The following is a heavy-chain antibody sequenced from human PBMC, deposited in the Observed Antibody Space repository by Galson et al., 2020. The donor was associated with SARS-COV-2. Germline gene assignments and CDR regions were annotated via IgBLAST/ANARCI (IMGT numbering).Heavy chain of an antibody. CDR1: GFTFSSYS. CDR3: AKEPHIAAYFDY. CDR2: ISSSSSYI. V-gene: IGHV3-21*01. Sequence: GGSLRLSCAASGFTFSSYSMNWVRQAPGKGLEWVSSISSSSSYIYYADSVKGRFTISRDNAKNSLYLQMNSLRAEDTAVYYCAKEPHIAAYFDYWGQGTLVTVSS. J-gene: IGHJ4*02. D-gene: IGHD6-13*01.